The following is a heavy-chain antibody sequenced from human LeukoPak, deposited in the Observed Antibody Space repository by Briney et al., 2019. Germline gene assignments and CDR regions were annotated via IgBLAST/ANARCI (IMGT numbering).Heavy chain of an antibody. CDR1: GFTFSTYG. CDR2: ISGSGGST. D-gene: IGHD2-15*01. J-gene: IGHJ5*02. V-gene: IGHV3-23*01. CDR3: AKSPVVAATDWFDP. Sequence: GGSLRLSCVASGFTFSTYGMSWVRQAPGKGLEWVSAISGSGGSTYYADSVKGRFTISRDNSKNTLYLQMNSLRAEDTAVYYCAKSPVVAATDWFDPWGQGTLVTVSS.